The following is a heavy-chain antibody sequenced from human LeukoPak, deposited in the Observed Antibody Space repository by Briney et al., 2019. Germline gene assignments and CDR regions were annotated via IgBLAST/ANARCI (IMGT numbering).Heavy chain of an antibody. CDR2: ISAYNGNT. D-gene: IGHD3-22*01. Sequence: GASVKVSCKASGYTFTSYGISWVRQAPGQGLEWMGWISAYNGNTNYAQKLQGRVTMTTDTSTSTAYMELRSLRSDDTAVYYCARDLFLYYYDSSGYGDYYFDYWGQGTLVTVSS. CDR1: GYTFTSYG. CDR3: ARDLFLYYYDSSGYGDYYFDY. V-gene: IGHV1-18*01. J-gene: IGHJ4*02.